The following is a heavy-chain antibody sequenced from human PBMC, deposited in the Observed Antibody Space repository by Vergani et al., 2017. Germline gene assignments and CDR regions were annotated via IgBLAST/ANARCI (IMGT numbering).Heavy chain of an antibody. Sequence: QVQLQESGPGLVKPSETLSLTCAVSGYSISSGYYWAWIRQPPGKGREWIGSIYHSGSTYYNPSLKSRVTISVDTSKNQFSLKLSSVTAADTAVYYCARHVSSGWYGDYFDYWGQGTLVTVSS. CDR1: GYSISSGYY. D-gene: IGHD6-19*01. V-gene: IGHV4-38-2*01. CDR3: ARHVSSGWYGDYFDY. J-gene: IGHJ4*02. CDR2: IYHSGST.